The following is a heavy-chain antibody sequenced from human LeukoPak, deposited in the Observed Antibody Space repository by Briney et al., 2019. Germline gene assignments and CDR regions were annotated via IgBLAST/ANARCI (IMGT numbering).Heavy chain of an antibody. J-gene: IGHJ3*02. CDR3: ARAKLSRFLEWLSPQVDAFDI. V-gene: IGHV7-4-1*02. Sequence: ASVKVSCKASGYTFTSYAMNWVRQAPGQGREWMGWINTNTGNPTYAQGFTGRFVFSLDTSVSTASLQISSLKAEDTAVYYCARAKLSRFLEWLSPQVDAFDIWGQGTMVTVSS. D-gene: IGHD3-3*01. CDR2: INTNTGNP. CDR1: GYTFTSYA.